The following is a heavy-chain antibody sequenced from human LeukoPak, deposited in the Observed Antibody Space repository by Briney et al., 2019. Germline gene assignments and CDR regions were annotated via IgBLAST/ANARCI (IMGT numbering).Heavy chain of an antibody. CDR2: IKQDGSEK. D-gene: IGHD3-10*01. CDR1: GSTFSNYW. V-gene: IGHV3-7*03. Sequence: GGSLRLSCAASGSTFSNYWLTWVRQAPGKGLEWVANIKQDGSEKYYVDSVKGRFTITRDNSKNTLYLQMNSLRAEDTAVYYCARSGSYWYYFDYWGQGTLVTVSS. J-gene: IGHJ4*02. CDR3: ARSGSYWYYFDY.